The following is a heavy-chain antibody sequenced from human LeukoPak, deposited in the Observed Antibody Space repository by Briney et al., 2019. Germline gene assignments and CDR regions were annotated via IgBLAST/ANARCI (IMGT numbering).Heavy chain of an antibody. CDR1: GYSFTKYG. CDR3: TTVGPTYGEPLEYDY. J-gene: IGHJ4*02. D-gene: IGHD4/OR15-4a*01. V-gene: IGHV1-18*01. CDR2: ISGYSGNT. Sequence: ASVKVSCKASGYSFTKYGIIWVGQAPGQGLEWMGWISGYSGNTNYAPKLQGRVTMTADTSTNTAYMELRSLTSADTGTYYCTTVGPTYGEPLEYDYWGQGTLVSVSS.